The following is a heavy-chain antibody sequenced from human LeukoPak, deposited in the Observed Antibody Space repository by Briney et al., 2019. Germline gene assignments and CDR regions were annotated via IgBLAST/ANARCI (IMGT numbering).Heavy chain of an antibody. CDR1: GFTFDDYA. CDR2: ISWNSGSI. J-gene: IGHJ4*02. CDR3: ARGTYSSSWFVDY. V-gene: IGHV3-9*01. Sequence: GGSLRLSCAASGFTFDDYAMPWVRQAPGKGLEWVSGISWNSGSIGYADSVKGRFTISRDNAKNSLYLQMNSLRAGDTAVYYCARGTYSSSWFVDYWGQGTLVTVSS. D-gene: IGHD6-13*01.